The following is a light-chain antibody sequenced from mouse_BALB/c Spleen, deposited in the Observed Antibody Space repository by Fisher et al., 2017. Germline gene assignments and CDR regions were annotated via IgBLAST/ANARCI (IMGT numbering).Light chain of an antibody. CDR2: STS. V-gene: IGKV4-57*01. CDR1: SSVSY. CDR3: HQYHRSPFT. Sequence: IVLTQTPAIMSASPGEKVTITCSASSSVSYMHWLQQKPGTSPKLWIYSTSNLASGVPARFSGSGSGTSYYLTISRMEAEDAATYYCHQYHRSPFTFGSGTKLEIK. J-gene: IGKJ4*01.